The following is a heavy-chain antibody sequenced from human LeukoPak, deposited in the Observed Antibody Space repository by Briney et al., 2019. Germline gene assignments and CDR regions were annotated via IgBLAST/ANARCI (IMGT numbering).Heavy chain of an antibody. Sequence: KSGESLKISCQGSESSFTNYWITWVRQVPGKGLEWMGRIDPYDSYAKYNPSFQGLVTFSADGSDYTAYLQWSSLKASDTATYYCARQRKNNYHDYWGQGTLVTVSS. V-gene: IGHV5-10-1*01. CDR3: ARQRKNNYHDY. J-gene: IGHJ4*02. D-gene: IGHD2/OR15-2a*01. CDR1: ESSFTNYW. CDR2: IDPYDSYA.